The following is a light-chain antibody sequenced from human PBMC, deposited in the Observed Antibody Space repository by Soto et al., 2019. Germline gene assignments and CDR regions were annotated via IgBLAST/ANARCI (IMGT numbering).Light chain of an antibody. J-gene: IGKJ4*01. CDR3: QQGYSTPLT. V-gene: IGKV1-39*01. CDR1: QSISRY. Sequence: DIQMTQSPSSLSASVGDRVTITCRASQSISRYLNWYQQKPGRAPKLLISTASSLQSGVPSRFSGSGSGTDFTLTISSLQREDFASYYCQQGYSTPLTFGGGAKVE. CDR2: TAS.